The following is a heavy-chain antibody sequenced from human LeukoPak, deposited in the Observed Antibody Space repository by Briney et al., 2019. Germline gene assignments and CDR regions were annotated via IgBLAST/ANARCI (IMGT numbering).Heavy chain of an antibody. D-gene: IGHD6-25*01. CDR1: GGSISTFY. Sequence: SETLSLTCTVSGGSISTFYWTWIRQPAGKGLEWVGRINNSGSTNYNPSLRSRVSMSVDRSKNQFSVTLSCVTAADTAVYFCAREGGDPRWLDPWGQGTLVTVSS. J-gene: IGHJ5*02. CDR2: INNSGST. CDR3: AREGGDPRWLDP. V-gene: IGHV4-4*07.